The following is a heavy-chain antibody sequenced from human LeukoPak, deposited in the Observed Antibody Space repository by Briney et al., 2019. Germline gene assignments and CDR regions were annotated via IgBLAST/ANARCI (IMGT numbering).Heavy chain of an antibody. D-gene: IGHD6-13*01. CDR2: MNPNSGNT. V-gene: IGHV1-8*01. CDR1: GYTFTSYD. CDR3: ARGLSSSRRFDY. Sequence: ASVKVSCKASGYTFTSYDINWVRQATGQGLEWMGWMNPNSGNTCHAQKFQGRVTMTRNTSISTAYMELSSLRSEDTAVYYCARGLSSSRRFDYWGQGTLVTVSS. J-gene: IGHJ4*02.